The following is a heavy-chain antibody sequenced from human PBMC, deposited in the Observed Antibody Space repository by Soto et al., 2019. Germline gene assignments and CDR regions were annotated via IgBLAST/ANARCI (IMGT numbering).Heavy chain of an antibody. CDR2: ISKSDYT. Sequence: GGSLRLSCTVSGFAFNNYGINWVRQAPGKGLEWVSSISKSDYTYYSDSVKGRFAISRDNAKSSVSLQMNTLRVEDTAVYYCAREDSIIIPDLSDFWGQGTLVTVSS. CDR3: AREDSIIIPDLSDF. CDR1: GFAFNNYG. D-gene: IGHD3-22*01. V-gene: IGHV3-21*01. J-gene: IGHJ4*02.